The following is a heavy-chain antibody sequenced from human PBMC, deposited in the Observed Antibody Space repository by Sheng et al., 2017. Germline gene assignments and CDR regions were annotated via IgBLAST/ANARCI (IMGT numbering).Heavy chain of an antibody. V-gene: IGHV4-39*07. D-gene: IGHD5-18*01. CDR3: ARDVQETXDTASEEPYYFDY. CDR2: IDYSGST. CDR1: GGSISSSSFY. Sequence: QLQLQESGPGLVKPSETLSLTCAVSGGSISSSSFYWGWIRQPPGKGLEWIGSIDYSGSTYYNPSLKSRVTISVDTSKKQFSLNVSSVTAADTAVYYCARDVQETXDTASEEPYYFDYWGQGTLVTV. J-gene: IGHJ4*02.